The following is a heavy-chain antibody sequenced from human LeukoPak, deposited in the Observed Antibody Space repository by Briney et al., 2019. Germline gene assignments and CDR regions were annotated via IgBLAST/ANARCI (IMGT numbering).Heavy chain of an antibody. J-gene: IGHJ3*02. CDR2: ISYDGKNE. D-gene: IGHD2-2*01. V-gene: IGHV3-30*18. CDR1: GFTFSNFG. Sequence: GGSLRLSCAASGFTFSNFGMHWVRQAPGKGLEWVAVISYDGKNEYYTDSVKGRFTISRDNAKNTLYLQMNSLRAEDTAVYYCAKSVEDIVVVPAAILAFDIWGQGTMVTVSS. CDR3: AKSVEDIVVVPAAILAFDI.